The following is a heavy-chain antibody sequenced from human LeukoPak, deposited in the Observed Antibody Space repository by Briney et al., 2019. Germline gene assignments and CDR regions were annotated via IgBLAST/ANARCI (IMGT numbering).Heavy chain of an antibody. CDR3: AREGGLGSFDP. D-gene: IGHD3-16*01. Sequence: PGGSLRLSCAASGFTVRSNYMSWVRQAPGKGLEWVSVIYSGGSTYYADSVKGRFTISRDNSKSTLYLQMNSLRAEDTAVYYCAREGGLGSFDPWGQGTLVTVFS. CDR2: IYSGGST. V-gene: IGHV3-53*01. CDR1: GFTVRSNY. J-gene: IGHJ5*02.